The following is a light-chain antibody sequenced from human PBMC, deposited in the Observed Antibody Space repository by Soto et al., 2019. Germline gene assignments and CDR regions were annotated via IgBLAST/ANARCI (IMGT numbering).Light chain of an antibody. J-gene: IGKJ1*01. CDR2: DVS. Sequence: EIVLTQSPATLSLSPGERATLSCRASRGVATYLAWYQQKFGQPPRLLIYDVSTRAPGIPARFSGSGSGTDFTLTISSLEPDDFAVYYCQQRGNWPRTFGQGTKVEI. CDR3: QQRGNWPRT. CDR1: RGVATY. V-gene: IGKV3-11*01.